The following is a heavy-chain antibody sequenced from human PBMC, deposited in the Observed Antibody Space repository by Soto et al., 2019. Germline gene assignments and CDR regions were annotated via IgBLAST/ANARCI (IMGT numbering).Heavy chain of an antibody. D-gene: IGHD3-9*01. CDR2: IIPIFGTA. CDR3: ARVGDSDILTVP. Sequence: SVKVSCKASGGTFSSYAISWVRQAPGQGLEWMGGIIPIFGTANYAQKFQGRVTITADESTSTAYTELSSLRSEDTAVYYCARVGDSDILTVPWGQGTLVTVSS. V-gene: IGHV1-69*13. J-gene: IGHJ5*02. CDR1: GGTFSSYA.